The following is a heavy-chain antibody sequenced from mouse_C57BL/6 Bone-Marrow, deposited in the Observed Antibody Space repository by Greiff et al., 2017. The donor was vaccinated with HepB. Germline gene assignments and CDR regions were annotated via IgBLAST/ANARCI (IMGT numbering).Heavy chain of an antibody. CDR3: ARLNWEGFAY. CDR2: IRNKANGYTT. Sequence: EVKLVESGGGLVQPGGSLSLSCAASGFTFTDYYMSWVRQPPGKALEWLGFIRNKANGYTTEYSASVKGRFTISRDNSQSILYLQMNALGAEDSATYYCARLNWEGFAYWGQGTLVTVSA. V-gene: IGHV7-3*01. J-gene: IGHJ3*01. CDR1: GFTFTDYY. D-gene: IGHD4-1*02.